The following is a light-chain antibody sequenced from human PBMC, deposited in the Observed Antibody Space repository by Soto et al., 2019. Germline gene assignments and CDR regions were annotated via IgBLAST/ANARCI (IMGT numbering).Light chain of an antibody. Sequence: DIQMTQSPSTLSAFVGDRVTITCRASQSIGRWLAWYQQKPGKAPKLLIYDASSLESGVPSRFSGSGSGTDFTLTISCLQSEDFATYYCQQYYSYLPTFGQGTKV. V-gene: IGKV1-5*01. J-gene: IGKJ1*01. CDR2: DAS. CDR1: QSIGRW. CDR3: QQYYSYLPT.